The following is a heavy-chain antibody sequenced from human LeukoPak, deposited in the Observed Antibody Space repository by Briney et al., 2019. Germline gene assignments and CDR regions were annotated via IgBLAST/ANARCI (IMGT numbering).Heavy chain of an antibody. CDR2: ISTSSRST. D-gene: IGHD5-24*01. Sequence: GGSLRLSCTASGFTFSGFSMHWVRQAPGKGLEWLSYISTSSRSTYYADSVKGRFTISRDNAKNTLFLDMHSLRPGDSAVYYCAKDGYNYEAFDYWGQGTLVTVSS. CDR3: AKDGYNYEAFDY. CDR1: GFTFSGFS. J-gene: IGHJ4*02. V-gene: IGHV3-48*01.